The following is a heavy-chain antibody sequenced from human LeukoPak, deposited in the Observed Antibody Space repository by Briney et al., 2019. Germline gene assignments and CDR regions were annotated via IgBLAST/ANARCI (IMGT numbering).Heavy chain of an antibody. Sequence: SETLSLTCSVSGYSISNGYYWGWIRQPPGKGLEWIGNIYHSGSTHYNPSLKSRVTISVDTSKNQFSLKLSSVTAADTAVYYCARLALMGQWLAYFDYWGQGTLVTVSS. D-gene: IGHD6-19*01. CDR3: ARLALMGQWLAYFDY. J-gene: IGHJ4*02. CDR1: GYSISNGYY. V-gene: IGHV4-38-2*02. CDR2: IYHSGST.